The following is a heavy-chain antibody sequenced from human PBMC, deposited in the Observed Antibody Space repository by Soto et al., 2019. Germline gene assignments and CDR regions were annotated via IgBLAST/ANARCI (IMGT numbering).Heavy chain of an antibody. CDR1: GFTFSSYG. Sequence: TGGSLRLSCAASGFTFSSYGMHWVRQAPGKGLEWVAVISYDGSNKYYADSVKGRFTISRDNSKNTLYLQMNSLRAEDTAVYYCAKDQWFGVGYYYYYGMDVWGQGTTVTVSS. CDR2: ISYDGSNK. D-gene: IGHD3-10*01. V-gene: IGHV3-30*18. CDR3: AKDQWFGVGYYYYYGMDV. J-gene: IGHJ6*02.